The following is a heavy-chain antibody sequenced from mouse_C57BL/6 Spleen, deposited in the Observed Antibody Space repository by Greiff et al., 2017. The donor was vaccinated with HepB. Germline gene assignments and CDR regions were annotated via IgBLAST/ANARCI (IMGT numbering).Heavy chain of an antibody. CDR3: ARQKEGFAY. CDR1: GFTFSSYT. CDR2: ISGGGGNT. J-gene: IGHJ3*01. V-gene: IGHV5-9*01. Sequence: EVKLVESGGGLVKPGGSLKLSCAASGFTFSSYTMSWVRQTPEKRLEWVATISGGGGNTYYPDSVKGRFTISRDNAKNTLYLQMSSLRSEDTALYYCARQKEGFAYWGQGTLVTVSA.